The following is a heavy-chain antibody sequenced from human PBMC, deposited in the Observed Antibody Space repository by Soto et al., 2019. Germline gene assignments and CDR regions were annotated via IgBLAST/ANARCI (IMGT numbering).Heavy chain of an antibody. J-gene: IGHJ5*02. Sequence: PWESLKISCKGSGYSFTSYWISWVRQMPGKGLEWMGRTDPSDSYTNYSPSFQGHVTISADKSISTAYLQWSSLKASDTAMYYCARIFNCSGGSCYRKNWFDPWGQGTLVTVSS. CDR1: GYSFTSYW. CDR2: TDPSDSYT. V-gene: IGHV5-10-1*01. D-gene: IGHD2-15*01. CDR3: ARIFNCSGGSCYRKNWFDP.